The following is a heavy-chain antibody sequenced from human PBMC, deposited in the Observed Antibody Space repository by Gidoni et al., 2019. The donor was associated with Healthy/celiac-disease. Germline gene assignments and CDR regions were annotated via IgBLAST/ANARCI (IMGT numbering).Heavy chain of an antibody. V-gene: IGHV3-23*01. J-gene: IGHJ4*02. D-gene: IGHD3-3*01. CDR1: GLTIRSYA. CDR2: IRGSGGST. CDR3: AKAVYDFGSGYFDY. Sequence: EVQLLVSRGGLVQTSGSLRLFCAPSGLTIRSYAMSWVRQAPEKGLEWVLDIRGSGGSTDYADSVKGRFTISRDNAKNTLYLKMNSLRAEDTAVYYCAKAVYDFGSGYFDYWGQGTLVTVPS.